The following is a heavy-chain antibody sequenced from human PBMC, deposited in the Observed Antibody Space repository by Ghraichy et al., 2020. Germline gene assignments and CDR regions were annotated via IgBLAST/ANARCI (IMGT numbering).Heavy chain of an antibody. V-gene: IGHV4-39*02. J-gene: IGHJ4*02. CDR1: GGSISSSSDY. CDR3: ARERGWADY. D-gene: IGHD3-10*01. CDR2: IYYSGST. Sequence: ESLNISCTVSGGSISSSSDYWGWIRQPPGKGLEWIGNIYYSGSTYYNPSLKSRVTISVDTSRNQFSLKLSSVTAADAAVFYCARERGWADYWGQGTLVTVSS.